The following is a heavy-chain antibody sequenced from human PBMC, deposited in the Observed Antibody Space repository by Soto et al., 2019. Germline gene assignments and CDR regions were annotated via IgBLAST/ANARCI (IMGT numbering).Heavy chain of an antibody. J-gene: IGHJ6*02. CDR1: GFTFSSYA. D-gene: IGHD4-17*01. CDR3: AKEVIMTTVTPNYYYYGMDV. V-gene: IGHV3-23*01. CDR2: ISGSGGST. Sequence: GGSLRLSCAASGFTFSSYAMSWVRQAPGKGLEWVSAISGSGGSTYYADSVKGRFTISRDNSKNTLYLQMNSLRAEDTAVYYCAKEVIMTTVTPNYYYYGMDVWGQGTTVTVSS.